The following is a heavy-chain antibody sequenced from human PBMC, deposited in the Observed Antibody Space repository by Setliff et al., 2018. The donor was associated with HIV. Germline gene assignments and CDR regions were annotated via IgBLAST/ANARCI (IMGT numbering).Heavy chain of an antibody. Sequence: KSSETLSLTCTVSGGSISSYYWSWIRQPPGKGLEWIGYIYYSGSTNYNPSLKSRVTISVDTSKNQFSLKLSSVTAADTAVYYCARWHPPYGFWEEDYWGRGTLVTVSS. J-gene: IGHJ4*02. D-gene: IGHD3-10*01. CDR3: ARWHPPYGFWEEDY. CDR1: GGSISSYY. V-gene: IGHV4-59*08. CDR2: IYYSGST.